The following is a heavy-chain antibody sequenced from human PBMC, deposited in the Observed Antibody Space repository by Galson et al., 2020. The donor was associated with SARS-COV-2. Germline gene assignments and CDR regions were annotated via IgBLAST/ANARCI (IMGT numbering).Heavy chain of an antibody. D-gene: IGHD6-25*01. CDR3: ARGAEERRLXXXXPYYYSYMYV. CDR1: GGSFRNYY. J-gene: IGHJ6*03. CDR2: INHRGST. V-gene: IGHV4-34*01. Sequence: SETLSLTCAVYGGSFRNYYWTWIRQSPEKGLEWLGEINHRGSTNYNPSLKSRVAMSVDASKNQFSLSLSSVTAADTAVYYCARGAEERRLXXXXPYYYSYMYVWGSGTTVTVSS.